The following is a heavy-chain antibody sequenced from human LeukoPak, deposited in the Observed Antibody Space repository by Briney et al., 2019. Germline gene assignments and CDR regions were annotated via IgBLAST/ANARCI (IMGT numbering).Heavy chain of an antibody. CDR3: ASRWSIAVAGSGDDFDY. V-gene: IGHV1-69*13. Sequence: ASVKVSCKASGGTFSSYAISWVRQAPGQGLEWMGGIIPIFGTANYAQKFQGRVTITADESTSTAYMELSRLRSDDTAVYYCASRWSIAVAGSGDDFDYWGQGTLVTVSS. J-gene: IGHJ4*02. D-gene: IGHD6-19*01. CDR1: GGTFSSYA. CDR2: IIPIFGTA.